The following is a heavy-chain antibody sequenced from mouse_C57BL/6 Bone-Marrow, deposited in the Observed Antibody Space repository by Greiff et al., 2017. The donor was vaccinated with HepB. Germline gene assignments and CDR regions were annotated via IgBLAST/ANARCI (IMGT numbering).Heavy chain of an antibody. CDR2: ISNLAYSI. D-gene: IGHD1-1*01. J-gene: IGHJ3*01. CDR1: GFTFSDYG. V-gene: IGHV5-15*01. Sequence: EVQLVESGGGLVQPGGSLKLSCAASGFTFSDYGMAWVRQAPRKGPEWVAFISNLAYSIYYADTVTGRFTISRENAKNTLYLEMSSLRSEDTAMYYCARRSGSSYVEFAYWGQGTLVTVSA. CDR3: ARRSGSSYVEFAY.